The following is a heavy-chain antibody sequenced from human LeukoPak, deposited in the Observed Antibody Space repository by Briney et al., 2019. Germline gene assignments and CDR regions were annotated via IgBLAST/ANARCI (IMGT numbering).Heavy chain of an antibody. CDR1: GFTFSSYG. V-gene: IGHV3-30*03. Sequence: GGSLRLSCAASGFTFSSYGMHWVRQAPGKGLEWVAVISYDGSNKYYADSVKGRFTISRDNAKNSLYLQMNSLRAEDTAVYYCARDGYCSSTSCYDGHYYYGMDVWGQGTTVTVSS. CDR3: ARDGYCSSTSCYDGHYYYGMDV. D-gene: IGHD2-2*01. CDR2: ISYDGSNK. J-gene: IGHJ6*02.